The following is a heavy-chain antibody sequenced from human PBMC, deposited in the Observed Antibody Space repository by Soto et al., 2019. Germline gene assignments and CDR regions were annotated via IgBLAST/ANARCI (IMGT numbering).Heavy chain of an antibody. D-gene: IGHD3-10*01. CDR3: VTLWFGVEY. V-gene: IGHV4-39*01. J-gene: IGHJ4*02. CDR1: GGSISSSSYH. Sequence: QLQLQESGPGLVKPSETLSLTCTVSGGSISSSSYHWGWIRQPPGKGLEWIGSINYGGTTYYSPSLKSRVTVSADTSKNQFSLKVSSMTAADTAVYYCVTLWFGVEYWGQGTLVTVSS. CDR2: INYGGTT.